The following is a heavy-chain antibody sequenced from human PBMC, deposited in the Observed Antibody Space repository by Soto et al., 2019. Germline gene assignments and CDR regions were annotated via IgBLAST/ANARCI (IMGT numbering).Heavy chain of an antibody. CDR3: ARVSATGWHVNGRDYFDH. V-gene: IGHV3-7*03. J-gene: IGHJ4*02. Sequence: GGSLRLSCVASTFTFRYYYMTWVRQTPGTGLAWVANMKEDGSDKKYVDSLKGRFTIFRDNAKNSLFLQMSDLRAADTAVYYCARVSATGWHVNGRDYFDHWGLGTLVTVS. CDR1: TFTFRYYY. D-gene: IGHD6-19*01. CDR2: MKEDGSDK.